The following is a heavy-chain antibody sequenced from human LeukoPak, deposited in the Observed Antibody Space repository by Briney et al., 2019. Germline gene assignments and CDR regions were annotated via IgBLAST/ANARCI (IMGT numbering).Heavy chain of an antibody. D-gene: IGHD2-15*01. CDR1: GFSFHDYG. Sequence: PGGSLRLSXAASGFSFHDYGMSWVRQAPGEGLEWVSGIKWNGGSIGYADSVKGRFTISRDNAKNSLYLQMNSLRAEDTALYYCTSGYNSVGGYYFDYWGQGTLVTVSS. CDR3: TSGYNSVGGYYFDY. CDR2: IKWNGGSI. V-gene: IGHV3-20*04. J-gene: IGHJ4*02.